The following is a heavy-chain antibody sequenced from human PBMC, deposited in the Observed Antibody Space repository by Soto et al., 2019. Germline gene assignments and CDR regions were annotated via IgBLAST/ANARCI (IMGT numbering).Heavy chain of an antibody. V-gene: IGHV3-15*01. Sequence: EVQLVESGGGLVKPGGSLRLSCAASGLTFSNAWMNWVRQAPGKGLEWVGRIKSKTEGGTTDYAAHVKGRFTISRDDSRDTVSLQINSLRTEDTAVYYYTTVSYCSGTSCYYYHYMDVWGKGTTVTVS. D-gene: IGHD2-2*01. J-gene: IGHJ6*03. CDR3: TTVSYCSGTSCYYYHYMDV. CDR2: IKSKTEGGTT. CDR1: GLTFSNAW.